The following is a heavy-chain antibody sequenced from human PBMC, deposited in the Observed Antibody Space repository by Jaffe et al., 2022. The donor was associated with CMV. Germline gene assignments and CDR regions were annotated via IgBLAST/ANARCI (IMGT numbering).Heavy chain of an antibody. J-gene: IGHJ4*02. CDR3: AKDEGGYCVGGSCYGFDY. V-gene: IGHV3-30*18. D-gene: IGHD2-15*01. CDR1: GFPFSSYA. CDR2: ITYDGSNK. Sequence: QVHLVESGGGVVQPGRSLRLSCAASGFPFSSYAMHWVRQAPGKGLEWVAVITYDGSNKWYVDSVKGRFIISRDNSKNTLYLQMNSLRVEDTAVYYCAKDEGGYCVGGSCYGFDYWGQGTLVTVSS.